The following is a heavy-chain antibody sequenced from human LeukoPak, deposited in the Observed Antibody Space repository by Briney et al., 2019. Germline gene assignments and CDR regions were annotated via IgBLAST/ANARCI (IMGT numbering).Heavy chain of an antibody. D-gene: IGHD3-9*01. CDR2: ISASGST. CDR3: ARAWSAGNYGNFDY. J-gene: IGHJ4*02. CDR1: GGSVSGANYY. V-gene: IGHV4-61*01. Sequence: SGTLSLTCAVSGGSVSGANYYSSCIRQPPGKGLECIGFISASGSTSYNPSLKSRVTMSLDTSKNQFSLKLSSVTAADTAVYYCARAWSAGNYGNFDYWGQGTLVTVSS.